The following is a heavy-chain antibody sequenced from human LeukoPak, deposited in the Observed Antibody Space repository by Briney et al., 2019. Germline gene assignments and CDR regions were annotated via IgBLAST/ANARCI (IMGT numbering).Heavy chain of an antibody. D-gene: IGHD4-11*01. CDR3: AREPMTSTLDY. Sequence: GGSLRLSCAASGFTFSDYYMSWIRQAPGKGLEWVSYISSSGSTIYYADTVKGRFTISRDNAKNSLYLQMNSLRAEDTAVYYCAREPMTSTLDYWGQGTLVTVSS. J-gene: IGHJ4*02. CDR2: ISSSGSTI. CDR1: GFTFSDYY. V-gene: IGHV3-11*01.